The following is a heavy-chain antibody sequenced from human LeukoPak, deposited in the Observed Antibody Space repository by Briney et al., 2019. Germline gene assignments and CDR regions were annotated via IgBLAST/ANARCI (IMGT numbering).Heavy chain of an antibody. J-gene: IGHJ6*03. CDR1: GYMLTEVS. Sequence: ASVKVSCKVPGYMLTEVSIHWVRQAPGKGLEGMGSFDPDDGETIYAQKFQGRLSMTEDTSAATAYMELGSLRSDDTAVYYCARATPGGYDFWSGYLGAYYYYMDVWGKGTTVTVSS. D-gene: IGHD3-3*01. CDR3: ARATPGGYDFWSGYLGAYYYYMDV. CDR2: FDPDDGET. V-gene: IGHV1-24*01.